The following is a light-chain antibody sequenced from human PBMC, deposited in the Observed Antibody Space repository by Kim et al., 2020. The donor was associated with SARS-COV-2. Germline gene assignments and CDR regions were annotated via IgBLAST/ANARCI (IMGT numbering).Light chain of an antibody. V-gene: IGKV3-15*01. CDR1: QSVSSN. J-gene: IGKJ2*01. CDR3: HQYNDWPPGDT. Sequence: SPGERVTLSCRASQSVSSNLAWYQHKPGQPPRLLIYGASTRATGVPARFSGSGSGTDFTLTVSSLQSEDFAIYYCHQYNDWPPGDTFGQGTKLEI. CDR2: GAS.